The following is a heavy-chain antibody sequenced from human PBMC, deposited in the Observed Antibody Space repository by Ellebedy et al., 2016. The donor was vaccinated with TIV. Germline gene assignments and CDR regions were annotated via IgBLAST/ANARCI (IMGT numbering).Heavy chain of an antibody. CDR3: ARHPDDFDS. J-gene: IGHJ4*02. CDR1: GGSPGNAW. V-gene: IGHV4-34*01. Sequence: MPSETLSLTCEVYGGSPGNAWWSRIRQAPGKGLEWFGEVTPTGGNNFNPSLKSRVTISRDTSKRQISLRLSSVTASDTAVYYCARHPDDFDSWGQGTLVTVSS. CDR2: VTPTGGN.